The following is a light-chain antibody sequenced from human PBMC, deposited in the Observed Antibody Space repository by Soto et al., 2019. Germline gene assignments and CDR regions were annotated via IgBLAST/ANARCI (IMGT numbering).Light chain of an antibody. CDR1: QDINNY. CDR3: QQYSRYSFT. Sequence: DIQMTQSPSSLSASVGDRVILTCQASQDINNYLNWYQQKPGKAPRLLIYDASNLETGVPSRFSGSGSGTEFTLTISSLQPDDFAFYYCQQYSRYSFTFGPGTKVEI. V-gene: IGKV1-33*01. CDR2: DAS. J-gene: IGKJ3*01.